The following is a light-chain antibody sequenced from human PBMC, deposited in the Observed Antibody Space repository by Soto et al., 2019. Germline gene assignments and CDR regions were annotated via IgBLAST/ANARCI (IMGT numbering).Light chain of an antibody. CDR1: RDIITW. Sequence: DIQLTQSPSTLSASVGDRATITCRASRDIITWLAWYQQRPGKAPKLLISKASTLEGGVPSRFSGSGSGTEFALTISGLQPDDFASYYCQQYESYSWTFGPGTKVEI. V-gene: IGKV1-5*03. CDR2: KAS. J-gene: IGKJ1*01. CDR3: QQYESYSWT.